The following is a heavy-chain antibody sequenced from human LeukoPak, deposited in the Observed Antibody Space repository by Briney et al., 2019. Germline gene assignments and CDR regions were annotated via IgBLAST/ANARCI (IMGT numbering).Heavy chain of an antibody. CDR3: ARDPTPAVVVPAAIADAFDI. D-gene: IGHD2-2*02. V-gene: IGHV4-34*01. J-gene: IGHJ3*02. CDR2: T. Sequence: TNYTPSLNCLVTISVATSKNHFSLKLSSVTAADTAVYYCARDPTPAVVVPAAIADAFDIWGQGTMVTVSS.